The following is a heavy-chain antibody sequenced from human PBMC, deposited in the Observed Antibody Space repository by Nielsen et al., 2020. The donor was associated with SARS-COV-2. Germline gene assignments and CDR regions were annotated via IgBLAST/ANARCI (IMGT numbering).Heavy chain of an antibody. V-gene: IGHV3-33*01. Sequence: GESLKISCAASGFTFSSYGMHWVRQAPGKGLEWVAVIWHDGSNKYYADSVKGRFTISRDNSKNTLYLQMNSLRAEDTAVYYCARDLRFGELPYDIWGQGTMVTVSS. CDR2: IWHDGSNK. CDR3: ARDLRFGELPYDI. D-gene: IGHD3-10*01. J-gene: IGHJ3*02. CDR1: GFTFSSYG.